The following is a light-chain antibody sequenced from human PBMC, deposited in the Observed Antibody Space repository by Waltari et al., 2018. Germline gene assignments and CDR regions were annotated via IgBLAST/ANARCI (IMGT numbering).Light chain of an antibody. Sequence: EIVLTQSPDTLSLSPGDTATLPCRASQRISTYLAWYQQRPGQAPRLLIYDASNRATGIPARFRGSGSGTDFTLTISSLEPEDFALYYCQHCSNWPPTFGQGTKLEIK. CDR2: DAS. CDR1: QRISTY. CDR3: QHCSNWPPT. V-gene: IGKV3-11*01. J-gene: IGKJ2*01.